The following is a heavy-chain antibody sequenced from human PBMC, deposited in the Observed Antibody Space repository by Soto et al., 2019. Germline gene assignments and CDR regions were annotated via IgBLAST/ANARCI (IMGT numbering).Heavy chain of an antibody. CDR2: IWYDGSNK. D-gene: IGHD4-17*01. V-gene: IGHV3-33*01. J-gene: IGHJ6*02. Sequence: QVQLVESGGGVVQPGRSLRLSCAASGFTFSSYGMHWVRQAPGKGLEWVAVIWYDGSNKYYADSVKGRFTISRDNSKNTLDLQMNSLRDEDTAVYYCARDDDDYGGYYDGMDVWGQGTTDIVSS. CDR3: ARDDDDYGGYYDGMDV. CDR1: GFTFSSYG.